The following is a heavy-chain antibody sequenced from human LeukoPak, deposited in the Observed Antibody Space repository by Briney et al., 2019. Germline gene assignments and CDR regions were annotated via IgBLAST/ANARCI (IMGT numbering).Heavy chain of an antibody. Sequence: GGSLRLSCAVSGFTFSNFWMHWVRQAPGKGLVWVSRINSDGSITYYADSVKGRFTISRDNAKDSLYLQMNSLRAEDTAVYYCARDYEIYWGQGTLVTVSS. J-gene: IGHJ4*02. CDR2: INSDGSIT. CDR3: ARDYEIY. V-gene: IGHV3-74*01. D-gene: IGHD5-12*01. CDR1: GFTFSNFW.